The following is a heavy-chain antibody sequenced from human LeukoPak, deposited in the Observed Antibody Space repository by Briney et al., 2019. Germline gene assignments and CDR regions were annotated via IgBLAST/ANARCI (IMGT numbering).Heavy chain of an antibody. D-gene: IGHD6-6*01. J-gene: IGHJ4*02. Sequence: GGSLRLSCAASGFTFSSYGMHWVRQAPGKGLEWVAVIWYDGSNKYYADSVKGRFTISRDNSKNTLYLQMNSLRAEDTAVYYCARDRGAARLDYWGQGTLVTVSS. CDR1: GFTFSSYG. CDR3: ARDRGAARLDY. V-gene: IGHV3-33*01. CDR2: IWYDGSNK.